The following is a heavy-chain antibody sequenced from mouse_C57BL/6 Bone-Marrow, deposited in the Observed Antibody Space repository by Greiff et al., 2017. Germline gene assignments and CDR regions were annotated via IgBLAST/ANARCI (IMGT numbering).Heavy chain of an antibody. J-gene: IGHJ1*03. Sequence: EVMLVESGGGLVQSGRSLRLSCATSGFTFSDFYMEWVRQAPGKGLEWIAASRNKANDYTTEYSESVKGRFIVSRDTSQSILYLQMNALRAEDTAIYYCARANWHYWYVDVWGTGTTVTVSS. CDR2: SRNKANDYTT. D-gene: IGHD4-1*01. CDR3: ARANWHYWYVDV. V-gene: IGHV7-1*01. CDR1: GFTFSDFY.